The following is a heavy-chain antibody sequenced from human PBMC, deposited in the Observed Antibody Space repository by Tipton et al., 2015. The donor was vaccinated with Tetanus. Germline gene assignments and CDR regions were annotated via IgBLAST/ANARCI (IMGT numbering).Heavy chain of an antibody. Sequence: LVKPTETLSLTCGVSDGSFNAYYWSWIRQSPGKGLEWIGEINHSGSTTYSPSFKSRVTISVDTPKNQFSLKLTSLTVADTAVYYCARGGSYSYGPRGFDLWGRGTLVTVSS. CDR1: DGSFNAYY. CDR2: INHSGST. D-gene: IGHD5-18*01. CDR3: ARGGSYSYGPRGFDL. J-gene: IGHJ2*01. V-gene: IGHV4-34*01.